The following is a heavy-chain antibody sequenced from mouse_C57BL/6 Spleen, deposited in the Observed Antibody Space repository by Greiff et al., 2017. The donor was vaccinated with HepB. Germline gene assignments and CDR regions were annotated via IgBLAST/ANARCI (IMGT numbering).Heavy chain of an antibody. Sequence: EVKVEESGEGLVKPGGSLKLSCAASGFTFSSYAMSWVRQTPEKRLEWVAYISSGGDYIYDADTVKGRLTISRDNARNTLYLQMSSLKSEDTAMYYWTREGLLRWYFDVWGTGTTVTVSS. D-gene: IGHD1-1*01. CDR1: GFTFSSYA. J-gene: IGHJ1*03. CDR2: ISSGGDYI. V-gene: IGHV5-9-1*02. CDR3: TREGLLRWYFDV.